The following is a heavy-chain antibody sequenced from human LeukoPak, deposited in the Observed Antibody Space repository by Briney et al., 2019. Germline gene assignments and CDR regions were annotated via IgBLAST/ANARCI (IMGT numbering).Heavy chain of an antibody. V-gene: IGHV4-4*07. CDR2: MYGGGAT. J-gene: IGHJ5*02. CDR1: GGSISTYY. Sequence: PSETLSLTCNVSGGSISTYYWNWIRQPAGKGLEWIGRMYGGGATRYNPSLGSRVTMSVDTSKNQVSLKLTSVTAADTAVYYCARASGGSDTRVGWFDPWGQGTLVTVSS. CDR3: ARASGGSDTRVGWFDP. D-gene: IGHD4-23*01.